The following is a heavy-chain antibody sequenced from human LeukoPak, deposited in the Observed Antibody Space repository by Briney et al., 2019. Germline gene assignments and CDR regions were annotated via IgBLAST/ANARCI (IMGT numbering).Heavy chain of an antibody. CDR1: GYTFTSYG. CDR3: ARDKYDIVVVPAATNYYYYGMDV. V-gene: IGHV1-18*01. CDR2: ISAYNGNT. D-gene: IGHD2-2*01. J-gene: IGHJ6*02. Sequence: PVASVKVSCKASGYTFTSYGISWVRQAPGQGLEWMGWISAYNGNTNYAQKLQGRVTMTTDTSTSTAYMELSRLRSDDTAVYYCARDKYDIVVVPAATNYYYYGMDVWGQGTTVTVSS.